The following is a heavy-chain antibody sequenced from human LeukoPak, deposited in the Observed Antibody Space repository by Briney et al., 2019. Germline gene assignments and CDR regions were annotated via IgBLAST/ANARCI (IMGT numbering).Heavy chain of an antibody. J-gene: IGHJ3*02. Sequence: GGSLRLSCAASGFTFSNYCLGWVRQAPGKGLEWVANIIQDGSQKYYVDSVKGRLSISRDNAKNSLYLQMNSLGAEDTAMYYCARIGSETCHDAFDIWGQGTMVTVFS. V-gene: IGHV3-7*03. CDR2: IIQDGSQK. CDR3: ARIGSETCHDAFDI. CDR1: GFTFSNYC. D-gene: IGHD3-10*01.